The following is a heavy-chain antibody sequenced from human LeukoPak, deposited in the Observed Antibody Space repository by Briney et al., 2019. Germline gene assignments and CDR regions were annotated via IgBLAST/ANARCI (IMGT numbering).Heavy chain of an antibody. CDR1: GFTFSSYG. Sequence: RGSLRPSCAASGFTFSSYGMHWVRQAPGKGLEWVAVIWYDGSNKYYADSVKGRFTISRDNSKNTLYLQMNSLRAEDTAVYYCARGRTTVNPWGQGTLVTVSS. D-gene: IGHD4-17*01. CDR3: ARGRTTVNP. J-gene: IGHJ5*02. V-gene: IGHV3-33*01. CDR2: IWYDGSNK.